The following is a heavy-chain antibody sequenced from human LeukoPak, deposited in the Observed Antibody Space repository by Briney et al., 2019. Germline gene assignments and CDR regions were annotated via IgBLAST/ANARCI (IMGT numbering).Heavy chain of an antibody. CDR2: INPNSGGT. CDR3: ARTYSSSWFRSHFDY. V-gene: IGHV1-2*02. Sequence: GASVKVSCKASGYTFTGYYMHWVRQAPGQGLEWMGWINPNSGGTNYAQKFQGRVTMTRDTSISTAYMELSRLRSDDTAVYYCARTYSSSWFRSHFDYWGQGTLVTVSS. J-gene: IGHJ4*02. D-gene: IGHD6-13*01. CDR1: GYTFTGYY.